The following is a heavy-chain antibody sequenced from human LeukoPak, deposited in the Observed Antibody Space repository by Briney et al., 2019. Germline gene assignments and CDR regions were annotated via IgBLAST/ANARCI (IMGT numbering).Heavy chain of an antibody. CDR2: IVSSGDTT. CDR3: AKAGGGQWPSSYYYYYMDV. J-gene: IGHJ6*03. CDR1: GFTFSSYA. D-gene: IGHD6-19*01. V-gene: IGHV3-23*01. Sequence: PGGSLRLSCAASGFTFSSYAMSWVRQAPGKGLEWVSAIVSSGDTTYYADSVKGRFTISRDNSKNTLYLQMNSLRAEDTAVYYCAKAGGGQWPSSYYYYYMDVWGKGTTVTVSS.